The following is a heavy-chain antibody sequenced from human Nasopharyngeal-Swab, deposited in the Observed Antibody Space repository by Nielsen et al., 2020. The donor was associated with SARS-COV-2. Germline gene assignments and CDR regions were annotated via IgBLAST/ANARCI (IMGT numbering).Heavy chain of an antibody. CDR2: ISSSSSYI. D-gene: IGHD3-3*01. Sequence: GESLKISCAASGFTFSSYSMNWVRQAPGKGLEWVSSISSSSSYIYYADSVKGRFTISRDNAKNSLYLQMNSLRAEDTAVYYCARNLPLRFLEWLSPDYFDYWGQGTLVTVSS. CDR3: ARNLPLRFLEWLSPDYFDY. J-gene: IGHJ4*02. CDR1: GFTFSSYS. V-gene: IGHV3-21*01.